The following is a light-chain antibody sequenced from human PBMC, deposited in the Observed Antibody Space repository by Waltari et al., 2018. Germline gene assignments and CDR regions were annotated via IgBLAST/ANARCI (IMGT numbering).Light chain of an antibody. J-gene: IGKJ2*03. V-gene: IGKV3-20*01. CDR1: QSITSNY. CDR3: QQSAGSPPVYS. CDR2: GTF. Sequence: DIVLTQSPGTLSLSPGEGATLSCRASQSITSNYLAWYQQKPGQAPRLLIYGTFNRPTGIPDRFRGSGSGTDFTLTISRLEPEDFAVYYCQQSAGSPPVYSFGQGTKLEIK.